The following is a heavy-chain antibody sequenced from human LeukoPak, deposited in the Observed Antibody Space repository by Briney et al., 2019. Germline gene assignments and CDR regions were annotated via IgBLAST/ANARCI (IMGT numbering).Heavy chain of an antibody. CDR3: ARVTTVTTSPWSWGPKKIGQEVNWFDP. D-gene: IGHD4-17*01. CDR2: MYYNGDT. Sequence: SETLSLTCTVSGGSITRSGYYWSWIRQHPGKGPEWIGCMYYNGDTNYSPSLKSRLTISFDTSKNQLSLSLTSVTAADTAVYYCARVTTVTTSPWSWGPKKIGQEVNWFDPWGQGTLVTVSS. J-gene: IGHJ5*02. CDR1: GGSITRSGYY. V-gene: IGHV4-31*03.